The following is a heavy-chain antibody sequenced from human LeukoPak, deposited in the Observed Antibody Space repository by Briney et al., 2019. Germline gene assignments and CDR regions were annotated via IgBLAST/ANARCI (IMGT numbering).Heavy chain of an antibody. J-gene: IGHJ4*02. CDR1: GFTFDDYA. CDR2: ISWNSGSI. D-gene: IGHD6-19*01. CDR3: ARVHSSYFDY. Sequence: PGRSLRLSCAASGFTFDDYAMHWVRQAPGKGLEWVSGISWNSGSIGYADSVKGRFTISRDNAKNSLYLQMNSLRAEDTAVYYCARVHSSYFDYWGQGTLVTVSS. V-gene: IGHV3-9*01.